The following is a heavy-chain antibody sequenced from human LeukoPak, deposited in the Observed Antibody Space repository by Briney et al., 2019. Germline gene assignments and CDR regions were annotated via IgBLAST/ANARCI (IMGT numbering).Heavy chain of an antibody. J-gene: IGHJ3*02. Sequence: ASQTLSLTCTVSGGSISSGSYYWSWIRQPAGKGLEWIGRIYTSGSTNYNPSLKSRVTISVDTSKNQFSLKLSSVTAADTAVYYCAREHSRGLPSDAFDIWGQGTMVTVSS. V-gene: IGHV4-61*02. CDR2: IYTSGST. CDR3: AREHSRGLPSDAFDI. CDR1: GGSISSGSYY. D-gene: IGHD6-13*01.